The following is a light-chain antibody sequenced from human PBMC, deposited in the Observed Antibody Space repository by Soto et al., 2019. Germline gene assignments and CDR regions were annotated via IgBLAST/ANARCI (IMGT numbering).Light chain of an antibody. J-gene: IGLJ1*01. CDR3: ISYTTTDTYV. V-gene: IGLV2-14*01. CDR1: SRDVGGYNY. CDR2: EVN. Sequence: QSALTQPASVSGSPGQSITISCTGTSRDVGGYNYVSWYQQHPGKAPKLMIYEVNNRPSGVSNRFSGSKSGNTASLTISGLQAEDEADYYCISYTTTDTYVFGTGTKLTVL.